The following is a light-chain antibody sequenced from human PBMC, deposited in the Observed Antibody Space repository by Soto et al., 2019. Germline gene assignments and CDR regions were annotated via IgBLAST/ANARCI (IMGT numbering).Light chain of an antibody. CDR3: SAYTVSRSYV. J-gene: IGLJ1*01. CDR2: NVY. Sequence: QSALTQPASVSGSPGQSITISCTGTSSDVGAYNFVSWHQQHPGKAPKLMIYNVYDRPSGISYRFSGSKSGNTASLTISGLQGEDEADYYYSAYTVSRSYVFGTGTKVNVL. V-gene: IGLV2-14*03. CDR1: SSDVGAYNF.